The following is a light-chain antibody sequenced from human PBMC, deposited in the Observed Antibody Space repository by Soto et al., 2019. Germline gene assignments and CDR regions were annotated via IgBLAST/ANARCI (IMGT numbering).Light chain of an antibody. CDR3: QQYNSYSET. CDR1: QSIRDW. Sequence: DIQMTQSPSTLSASVGDRVTITCRASQSIRDWLAWYQQKPGKAPKLLIYKASSLESGVPSRFSGSGSGTEFTLTISSLQPDDFATYYCQQYNSYSETFGQGTKVEI. CDR2: KAS. J-gene: IGKJ1*01. V-gene: IGKV1-5*03.